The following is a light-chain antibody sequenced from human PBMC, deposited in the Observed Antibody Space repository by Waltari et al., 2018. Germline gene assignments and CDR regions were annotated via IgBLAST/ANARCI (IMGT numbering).Light chain of an antibody. CDR2: DVS. J-gene: IGLJ2*01. V-gene: IGLV2-14*03. CDR1: SSAVGGYNY. Sequence: QSALTQPASVSGSPGQSITIPCTGTSSAVGGYNYVSWYQQHPGKAPNHRIYDVSNRPSGVSNRVSGSKSGNTSSLTISGLQAEDEADYYCSSYTSSSTNVVFGGGTKLTVL. CDR3: SSYTSSSTNVV.